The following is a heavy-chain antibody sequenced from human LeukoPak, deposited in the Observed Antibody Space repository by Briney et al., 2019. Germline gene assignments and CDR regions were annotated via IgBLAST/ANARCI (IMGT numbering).Heavy chain of an antibody. J-gene: IGHJ4*02. D-gene: IGHD3-22*01. Sequence: GGSLRLSCAASGFTFSSYAMSWVRQAPGKGLEWVSAISGSGGSTYYADSVKGRFTISRDSSKNTLYLQMNSLRAEDTAVYYCAKVTRQYYDSSGYGNFDYWGQGTLVTVSS. CDR2: ISGSGGST. V-gene: IGHV3-23*01. CDR3: AKVTRQYYDSSGYGNFDY. CDR1: GFTFSSYA.